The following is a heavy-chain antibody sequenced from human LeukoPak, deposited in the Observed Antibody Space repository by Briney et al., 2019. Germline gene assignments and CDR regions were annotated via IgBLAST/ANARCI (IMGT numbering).Heavy chain of an antibody. D-gene: IGHD4-17*01. J-gene: IGHJ4*02. CDR3: ANEIRPNDY. Sequence: GGSLRLSCAASGFTFRSYVMSWVRQAPGKGLEWVSVIDESGATTFYADSVKGRFTISRDNSKNTLYLQMNSLRAEDTAVYYCANEIRPNDYWGQGTQVTVSS. CDR2: IDESGATT. V-gene: IGHV3-23*01. CDR1: GFTFRSYV.